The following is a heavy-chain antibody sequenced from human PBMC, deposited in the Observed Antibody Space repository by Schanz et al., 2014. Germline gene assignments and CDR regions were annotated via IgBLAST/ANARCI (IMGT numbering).Heavy chain of an antibody. D-gene: IGHD5-12*01. Sequence: VQLVESGGGLVQPGGSLRLSCAASGFTFTTNAMSWVRQPPGKGLEWVSAISGNGGSTYFADSVKGRFTISRDNSKKTLYVQMNSLRAEDTAVYYCARDRPSGYALDFWGQGTLVTVSS. J-gene: IGHJ4*02. CDR2: ISGNGGST. V-gene: IGHV3-23*04. CDR3: ARDRPSGYALDF. CDR1: GFTFTTNA.